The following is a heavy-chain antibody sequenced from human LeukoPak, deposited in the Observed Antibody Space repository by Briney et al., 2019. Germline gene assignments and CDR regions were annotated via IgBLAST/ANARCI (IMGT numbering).Heavy chain of an antibody. CDR3: ARRGGTVVGDTGYHYWYFDN. J-gene: IGHJ4*02. V-gene: IGHV4-59*08. D-gene: IGHD5-12*01. CDR1: GGSISSYF. Sequence: SETLSLTCTVSGGSISSYFWSWVRQFPGKGLEWIGYISDSGSTNYSPSLESRVTISVDTSKNKFFLILSSVTAADTAVYYCARRGGTVVGDTGYHYWYFDNWGQGTLVTVSS. CDR2: ISDSGST.